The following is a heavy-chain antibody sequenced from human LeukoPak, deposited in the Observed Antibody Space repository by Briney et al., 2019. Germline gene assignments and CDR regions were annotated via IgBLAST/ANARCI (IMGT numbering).Heavy chain of an antibody. J-gene: IGHJ6*02. CDR2: IIPIFGTA. V-gene: IGHV1-69*13. D-gene: IGHD3-3*01. Sequence: SVKVSCKASGGTFSSYAISWVRQAPGQGLEWMGGIIPIFGTANYAQKFQGRVTITADESTSTAYMELSSLRSEGTAVYYCARATTIHGPGRLGAYYGMDVWGQGTTVTVSS. CDR1: GGTFSSYA. CDR3: ARATTIHGPGRLGAYYGMDV.